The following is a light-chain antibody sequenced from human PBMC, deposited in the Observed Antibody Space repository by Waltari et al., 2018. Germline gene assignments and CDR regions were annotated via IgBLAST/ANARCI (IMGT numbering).Light chain of an antibody. V-gene: IGKV1-17*01. CDR1: QDISNF. CDR2: VAS. Sequence: DIQMTQSPSSLSASVGDRVTITFRASQDISNFLSWYQQKPGKSPKRLISVASSLESGVPSRFRGSGSGTEFTLTITSLQPEDFAAYFCLQYESEPFTFGPGTKLDIK. CDR3: LQYESEPFT. J-gene: IGKJ3*01.